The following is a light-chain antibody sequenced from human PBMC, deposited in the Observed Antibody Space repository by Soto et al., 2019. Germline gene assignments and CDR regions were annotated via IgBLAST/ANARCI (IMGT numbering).Light chain of an antibody. CDR2: GAS. Sequence: EIVLTQSPGTLSLSLGERATLSCRASQSISINYLAWYQQKPGQAPRLLIYGASSRASGIPDRFSGSGSGTDFTLTISRVEPEDFAVYYCQQFRSSPLTFGGGTRWTSN. CDR1: QSISINY. V-gene: IGKV3-20*01. J-gene: IGKJ4*01. CDR3: QQFRSSPLT.